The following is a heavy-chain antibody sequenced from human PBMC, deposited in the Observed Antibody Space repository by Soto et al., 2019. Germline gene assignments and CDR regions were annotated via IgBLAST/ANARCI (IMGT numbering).Heavy chain of an antibody. CDR2: IYYSGST. V-gene: IGHV4-30-4*01. Sequence: QVQLQESGPGLVKPSQTLSLTCTVSGGSISSGDYYWSWIRQPPGKGLEWIGYIYYSGSTYYNPSLKSRVTISVDTSKNQFSLKLRSVTAADTAVYYCAGTVTSHYYYYYGMDVWGQGTTVTVSS. J-gene: IGHJ6*02. CDR1: GGSISSGDYY. CDR3: AGTVTSHYYYYYGMDV. D-gene: IGHD4-17*01.